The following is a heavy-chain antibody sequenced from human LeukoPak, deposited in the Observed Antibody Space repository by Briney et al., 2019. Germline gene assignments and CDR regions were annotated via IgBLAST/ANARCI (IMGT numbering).Heavy chain of an antibody. J-gene: IGHJ4*02. CDR3: ARGPYCGGDCYFDS. D-gene: IGHD2-21*02. V-gene: IGHV4-4*07. Sequence: PSETLSLTRTVSGGSLSNYYWTWIRQPAGKGLEWIGRIYTSGTTNYNPSLKSRVTMSVDTSKNLFSLKLTSVTAADTAVYYCARGPYCGGDCYFDSWGQGTLVTVSS. CDR2: IYTSGTT. CDR1: GGSLSNYY.